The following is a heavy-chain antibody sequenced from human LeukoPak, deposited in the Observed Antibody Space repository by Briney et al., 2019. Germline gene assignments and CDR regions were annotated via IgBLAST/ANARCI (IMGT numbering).Heavy chain of an antibody. CDR1: GYSISSGYY. Sequence: KTSETLSLTCTVSGYSISSGYYWGCIRQPPGKGLEWIGSFDQSGSTYYNPSLKSRVTISVDTSKNQFSLELSSVTAADTAVYYCARGKPSYGSGTFYRPLEPNYMDVWGKGTTVTVSS. CDR2: FDQSGST. D-gene: IGHD3-10*01. J-gene: IGHJ6*03. V-gene: IGHV4-38-2*02. CDR3: ARGKPSYGSGTFYRPLEPNYMDV.